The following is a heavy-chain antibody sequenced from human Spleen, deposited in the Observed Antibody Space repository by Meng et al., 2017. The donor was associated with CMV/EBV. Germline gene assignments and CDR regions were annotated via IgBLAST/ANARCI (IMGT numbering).Heavy chain of an antibody. CDR3: ARIERRRILKYCGSDCSTTDY. D-gene: IGHD2-21*02. CDR1: SSTF. Sequence: SSTFWPWVRHVPAKGLECLGPLYHSGSTHYNPSLKSRVTISVDKFKNQFSLKLGSVTAADTAVYYCARIERRRILKYCGSDCSTTDYWGQGTLVTVSS. J-gene: IGHJ4*02. V-gene: IGHV4-4*02. CDR2: LYHSGST.